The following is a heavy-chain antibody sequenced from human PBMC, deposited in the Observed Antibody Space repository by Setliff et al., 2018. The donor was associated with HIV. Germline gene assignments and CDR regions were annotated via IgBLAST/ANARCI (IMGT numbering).Heavy chain of an antibody. CDR1: GDSINTHY. V-gene: IGHV4-59*11. J-gene: IGHJ5*02. D-gene: IGHD1-26*01. CDR3: ARSTVGAGASFP. CDR2: ISHSGNT. Sequence: SETLSLTCTVSGDSINTHYWSWIRQPPGKGLEWIGCISHSGNTNFNPSLNSRVTISLDTSKNQFSLRLTSLTATDTAIYYCARSTVGAGASFPWGRGILVTVSS.